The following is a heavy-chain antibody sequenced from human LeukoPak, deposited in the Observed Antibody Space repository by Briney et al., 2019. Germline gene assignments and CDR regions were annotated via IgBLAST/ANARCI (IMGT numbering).Heavy chain of an antibody. CDR1: GFTFSSYA. CDR3: ARDGTYYDMLAGQSSAFDM. D-gene: IGHD3-9*01. J-gene: IGHJ3*02. Sequence: GGSLRLSCAASGFTFSSYAMSWVRQAPGKGLGWVSAISGSGGSTYYADSVKGRFTISRDNSKNTLYLQMNSLRAEDTAVYWCARDGTYYDMLAGQSSAFDMWGQGTMVTVSS. CDR2: ISGSGGST. V-gene: IGHV3-23*01.